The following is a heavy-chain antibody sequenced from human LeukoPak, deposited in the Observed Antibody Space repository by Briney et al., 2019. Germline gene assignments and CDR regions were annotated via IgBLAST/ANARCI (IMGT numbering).Heavy chain of an antibody. CDR1: GYTFTSYY. CDR3: ARGRYCGGDCGSAFDI. Sequence: GASVTVSCKASGYTFTSYYMHWVRQAPGQGLEWMGIINPSGGSTSYAQKFQGRVTMTRDMSTSTVYMELSSLRSEDTAVYYCARGRYCGGDCGSAFDIWGQGTMVTVSS. V-gene: IGHV1-46*01. D-gene: IGHD2-21*02. CDR2: INPSGGST. J-gene: IGHJ3*02.